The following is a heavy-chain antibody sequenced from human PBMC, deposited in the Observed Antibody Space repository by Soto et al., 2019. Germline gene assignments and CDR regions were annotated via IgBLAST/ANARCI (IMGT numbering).Heavy chain of an antibody. Sequence: SSETLSLTCAVYGGSFSGYYWSWIRQPPGKGLEWIGEINHSGSTNYNPSLKSRVTISVDTSKNQFSLKLSSVTAADTAVYYCARAVNDYDYYMYVWGKGTTVTVSS. CDR1: GGSFSGYY. CDR2: INHSGST. D-gene: IGHD3-16*01. CDR3: ARAVNDYDYYMYV. V-gene: IGHV4-34*01. J-gene: IGHJ6*03.